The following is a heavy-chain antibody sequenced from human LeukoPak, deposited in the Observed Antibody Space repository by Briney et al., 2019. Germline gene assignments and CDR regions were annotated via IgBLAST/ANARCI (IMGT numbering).Heavy chain of an antibody. D-gene: IGHD3-10*01. J-gene: IGHJ4*02. CDR2: IYYSGST. V-gene: IGHV4-39*07. Sequence: SETLSLTCTVSGGSISSSSYYWGWIRQPPGKGLEWIGSIYYSGSTYYTPSLKSRVTISVDTSKNQFSLKLSSVTAADTAVYFCARDFLQGVRGNTGGSFDYWGQGTLVTVSS. CDR3: ARDFLQGVRGNTGGSFDY. CDR1: GGSISSSSYY.